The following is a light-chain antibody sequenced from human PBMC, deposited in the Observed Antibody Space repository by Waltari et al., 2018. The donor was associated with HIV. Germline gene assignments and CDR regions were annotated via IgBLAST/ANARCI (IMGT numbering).Light chain of an antibody. J-gene: IGKJ4*01. CDR3: QQGHTLPIT. CDR1: EDIGRY. V-gene: IGKV1-33*01. CDR2: DAS. Sequence: DIQMTQSPSSLSASVGDRLSITCQANEDIGRYLNWYQQKPGKAPQLLIHDASNLETGVPSRFSGSGSGTDFTLTITSLYPEDFATYYCQQGHTLPITFGGGT.